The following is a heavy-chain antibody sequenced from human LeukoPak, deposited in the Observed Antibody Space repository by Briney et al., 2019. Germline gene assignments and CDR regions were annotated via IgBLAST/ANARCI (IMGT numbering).Heavy chain of an antibody. D-gene: IGHD1-1*01. CDR1: GFTFSSYA. Sequence: GGSLRLSCAASGFTFSSYAMHWVRQAPGKGLEWVAVISYDGSNKYYADSVKGRFTISRDNSKNTLYLQMNSLRAEDTAVYYCARVDTTLSYKLDYWGQGTLVTVSS. J-gene: IGHJ4*02. CDR3: ARVDTTLSYKLDY. V-gene: IGHV3-30-3*01. CDR2: ISYDGSNK.